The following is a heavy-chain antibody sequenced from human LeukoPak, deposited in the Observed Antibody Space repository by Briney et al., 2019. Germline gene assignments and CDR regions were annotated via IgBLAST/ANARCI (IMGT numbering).Heavy chain of an antibody. D-gene: IGHD6-13*01. J-gene: IGHJ4*02. CDR1: GFAFSSYA. Sequence: GGSLRFPGAASGFAFSSYAMSWVRQAPGKGLEWVSAISGGGGSTYYADSVKGRFTISRDNSKNTLYLQMNSLRAEDTAVYYCAKVPAYSSIWYVPYYFDYWGQGTLVTVTS. CDR3: AKVPAYSSIWYVPYYFDY. V-gene: IGHV3-23*01. CDR2: ISGGGGST.